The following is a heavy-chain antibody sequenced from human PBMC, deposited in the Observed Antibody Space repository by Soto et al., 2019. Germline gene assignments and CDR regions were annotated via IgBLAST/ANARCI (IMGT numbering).Heavy chain of an antibody. CDR1: GGTFSNFV. CDR2: NIPIFGTA. V-gene: IGHV1-69*13. J-gene: IGHJ4*02. D-gene: IGHD1-1*01. Sequence: SVKVSCKASGGTFSNFVISWVRQAPGQGLEWMGGNIPIFGTANYAQKFQGRVTIIADESTGTTYMELTSLRSEDTAVYYCARESTTGTLYFDYWGQGTLVTVSS. CDR3: ARESTTGTLYFDY.